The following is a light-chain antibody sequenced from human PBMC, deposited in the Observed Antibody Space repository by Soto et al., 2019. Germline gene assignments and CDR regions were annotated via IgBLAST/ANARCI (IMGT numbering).Light chain of an antibody. V-gene: IGKV3-20*01. Sequence: EIVLTQSPGTLSLSPGERATLSCRASQSVSSNYLAWYQQKPGQAPRLLIYGASSRATGIPDKFSGSGSGTDFTLTVSRLEPEDFAVFYCQPYGSSPPTFGQGTNLEIK. J-gene: IGKJ2*01. CDR3: QPYGSSPPT. CDR1: QSVSSNY. CDR2: GAS.